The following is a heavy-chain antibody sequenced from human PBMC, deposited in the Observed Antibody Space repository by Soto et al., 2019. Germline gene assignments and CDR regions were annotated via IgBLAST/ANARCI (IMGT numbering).Heavy chain of an antibody. CDR2: ISYDGSNK. CDR3: AKAGVGAYSDY. J-gene: IGHJ4*02. Sequence: GGSLRLSCAASGFTFSSYGMHWVRQAPGKGLEWVAVISYDGSNKYYADSVKGRFTISRDNSKNTLYLQMNSLRAEDTAVYYCAKAGVGAYSDYWGQGTLVTVSS. V-gene: IGHV3-30*18. CDR1: GFTFSSYG. D-gene: IGHD1-26*01.